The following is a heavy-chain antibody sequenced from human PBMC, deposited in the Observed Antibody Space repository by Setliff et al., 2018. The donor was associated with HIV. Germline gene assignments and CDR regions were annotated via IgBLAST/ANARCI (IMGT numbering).Heavy chain of an antibody. V-gene: IGHV4-59*11. CDR2: IYSTGST. D-gene: IGHD4-17*01. J-gene: IGHJ4*02. CDR1: GPSINIHY. CDR3: AKGAGFYGDYTFDQ. Sequence: SSETLSLTCTVSGPSINIHYWSWIRQSPGKGFEWIGYIYSTGSTNYNPSLQSRVTISMVASRNQFSLEVTSVTAADTAVYYCAKGAGFYGDYTFDQWGQGRQVTVSS.